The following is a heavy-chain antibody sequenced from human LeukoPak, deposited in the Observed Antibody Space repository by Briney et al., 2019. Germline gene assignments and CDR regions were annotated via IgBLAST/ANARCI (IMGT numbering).Heavy chain of an antibody. CDR1: GFTFSAYG. V-gene: IGHV3-23*01. CDR2: MGVSGDNV. Sequence: GGSLRLSCAASGFTFSAYGVTWVRQAPEKGLEWVSSMGVSGDNVHYADSVKGRFAISRDNSKNTLYLQVNSLRAEDAAVYYCAKDPNGDYVGAFDTWGQGTMVIVSS. D-gene: IGHD4-17*01. J-gene: IGHJ3*02. CDR3: AKDPNGDYVGAFDT.